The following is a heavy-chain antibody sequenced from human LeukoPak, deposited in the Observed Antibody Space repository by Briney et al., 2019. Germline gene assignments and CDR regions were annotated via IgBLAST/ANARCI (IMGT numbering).Heavy chain of an antibody. V-gene: IGHV1-69*05. Sequence: SVKVSCKASGGTFSSYAISWVRQAPGQGLEWMGGILPIFGTPNYAQKFQGRVTITTDESTNTAYMELTSLTSEDTAVYYCARGLAGRGPLGYWGQGTLVTVSS. CDR3: ARGLAGRGPLGY. D-gene: IGHD6-19*01. CDR2: ILPIFGTP. CDR1: GGTFSSYA. J-gene: IGHJ4*02.